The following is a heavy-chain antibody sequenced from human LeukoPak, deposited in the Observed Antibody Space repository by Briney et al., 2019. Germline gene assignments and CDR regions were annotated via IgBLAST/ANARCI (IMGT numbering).Heavy chain of an antibody. CDR3: ARDEKSSGWPFDY. V-gene: IGHV4-4*02. CDR1: GGSISSSNW. D-gene: IGHD6-19*01. Sequence: SGTLSLTCAVSGGSISSSNWWSWVRQPPGKGLEWIGEIYHSGSTNYNPFLKSRVTISVDKSKNQFSLKLSSVTAADTAVYYCARDEKSSGWPFDYWGQGTLVTVSS. CDR2: IYHSGST. J-gene: IGHJ4*02.